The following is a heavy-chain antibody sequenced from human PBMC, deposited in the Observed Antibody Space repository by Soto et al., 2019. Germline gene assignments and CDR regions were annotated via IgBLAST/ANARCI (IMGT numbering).Heavy chain of an antibody. V-gene: IGHV1-2*02. CDR1: GYTFTGYY. CDR3: ARGSMGYCSSTSCDGAGIAAAGVDY. J-gene: IGHJ4*02. Sequence: GASVKVSCKASGYTFTGYYMHWVRQAPGQGLEWMGWINPNSGGTNYAQKFQGRVTMTRDTSISTAYMELSRLRSDDPAVYYCARGSMGYCSSTSCDGAGIAAAGVDYWGQGTLVTVSS. D-gene: IGHD2-2*01. CDR2: INPNSGGT.